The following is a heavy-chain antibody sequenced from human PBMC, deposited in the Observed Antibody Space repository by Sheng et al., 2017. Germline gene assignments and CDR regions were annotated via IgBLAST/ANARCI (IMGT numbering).Heavy chain of an antibody. V-gene: IGHV4-39*07. D-gene: IGHD3-10*01. CDR2: IYYSGST. CDR1: GGSISSSSYY. Sequence: QLQLQESGPGLVKPSETLSLTCTVSGGSISSSSYYWGWIRQPPGKGLEWIGSIYYSGSTYYNPSLKSRVTISVDTSKNQFSLKLSSVTAADTAVYYCARESLLWFGEFIITICTGSDPWGQGNPGPPSPQ. J-gene: IGHJ5*02. CDR3: ARESLLWFGEFIITICTGSDP.